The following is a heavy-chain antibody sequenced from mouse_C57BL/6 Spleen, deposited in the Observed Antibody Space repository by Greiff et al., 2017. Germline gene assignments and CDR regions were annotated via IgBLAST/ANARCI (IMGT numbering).Heavy chain of an antibody. CDR1: GFTFNTYA. V-gene: IGHV10-3*01. J-gene: IGHJ4*01. CDR3: VREGKGYYYDRNAMDY. D-gene: IGHD2-4*01. Sequence: EVHLVESGGGLVQPKGSLKLSCAASGFTFNTYAMHWVRQAPGKGLEWVARIRRKSSNYGTYYADSVKDRFTISRDDSQSMLYLQMNNLKTEDTAMYYCVREGKGYYYDRNAMDYWGQGTSVTVSS. CDR2: IRRKSSNYGT.